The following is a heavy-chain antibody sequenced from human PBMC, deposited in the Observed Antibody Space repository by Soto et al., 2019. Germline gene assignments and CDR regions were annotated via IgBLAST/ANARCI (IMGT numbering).Heavy chain of an antibody. V-gene: IGHV3-23*01. D-gene: IGHD3-3*01. CDR1: EFTLSSYA. CDR2: ISGSGSST. Sequence: GSLRLSCAASEFTLSSYAMSWVRQAPGKGLEWVSAISGSGSSTYYADSVKGRFTISRDNSKNTVYLQMNSLRADDTAVYYCAKALPHYDFWSGYSTAAFDVWGQGTMVTVSS. CDR3: AKALPHYDFWSGYSTAAFDV. J-gene: IGHJ3*01.